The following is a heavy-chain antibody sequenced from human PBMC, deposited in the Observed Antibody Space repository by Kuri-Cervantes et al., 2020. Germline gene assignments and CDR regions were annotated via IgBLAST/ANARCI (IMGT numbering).Heavy chain of an antibody. CDR2: ISAYNGNT. CDR1: GYTFTSYG. CDR3: ARDAYCSGGGGDCYEYFQH. D-gene: IGHD2-21*02. Sequence: ASVKVSCKASGYTFTSYGISWVRQAPGQGLEWMGWISAYNGNTNYAQKLQGRVSMTTDTSTSTAYMELRSLRSEDTAVYYCARDAYCSGGGGDCYEYFQHWGQGTLVTVSS. J-gene: IGHJ1*01. V-gene: IGHV1-18*01.